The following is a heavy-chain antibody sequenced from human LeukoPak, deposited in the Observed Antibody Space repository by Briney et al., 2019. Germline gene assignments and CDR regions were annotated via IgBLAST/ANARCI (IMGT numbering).Heavy chain of an antibody. Sequence: PGGSLRLSCAVSGFTFSSYAMHWARQAPGKGLEWVAVISYDGSNKYYADSVKGRFTISRDNSKNTLYLQMNSLRAEDTAVYYCARGEVWKYCSSTSCYDGYWGQGTLVTVSS. J-gene: IGHJ4*02. CDR3: ARGEVWKYCSSTSCYDGY. CDR2: ISYDGSNK. V-gene: IGHV3-30*04. D-gene: IGHD2-2*01. CDR1: GFTFSSYA.